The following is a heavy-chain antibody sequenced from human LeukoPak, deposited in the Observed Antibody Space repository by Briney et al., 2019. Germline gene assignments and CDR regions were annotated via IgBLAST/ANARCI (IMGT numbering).Heavy chain of an antibody. V-gene: IGHV4-34*01. Sequence: SETLSLTCAVYGGSFSGYYWSWIRQPPGKGLEWIGEINHSGSTNYNPSLKSRVTISVDTSKNQFSLKLSSVTAADTAVYYCARVSWSPGTSYYYMDVWGKGTTITVSS. D-gene: IGHD1-14*01. CDR2: INHSGST. J-gene: IGHJ6*03. CDR3: ARVSWSPGTSYYYMDV. CDR1: GGSFSGYY.